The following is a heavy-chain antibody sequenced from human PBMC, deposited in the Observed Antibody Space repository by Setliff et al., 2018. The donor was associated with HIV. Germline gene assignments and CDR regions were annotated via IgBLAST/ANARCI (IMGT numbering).Heavy chain of an antibody. V-gene: IGHV3-7*03. J-gene: IGHJ5*02. Sequence: GGSLRLSCAASGFNFSNYWMSWVRQDPGKGLEWVANIKQDGREKKYEDSVKGRFSISRDNAKQSMYLQMDSLRAEDTAVYYCAGHSTTWYPNWFDPCGQGRLVTVAS. CDR3: AGHSTTWYPNWFDP. CDR2: IKQDGREK. D-gene: IGHD2-2*01. CDR1: GFNFSNYW.